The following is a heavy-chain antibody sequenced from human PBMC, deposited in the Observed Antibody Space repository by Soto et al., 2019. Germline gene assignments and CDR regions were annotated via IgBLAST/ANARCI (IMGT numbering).Heavy chain of an antibody. CDR3: GKVLVGATGHTDSDS. J-gene: IGHJ4*02. D-gene: IGHD2-15*01. Sequence: SETLSLTCTVSGGSIYRSGYYWGWIRQPPGRGLEWIGNIDYNGVTYSNPSLKSRVTRSRDTSKNQFSLKLTSVAAADTALYYCGKVLVGATGHTDSDSWGPGTLVTVSS. CDR2: IDYNGVT. V-gene: IGHV4-39*01. CDR1: GGSIYRSGYY.